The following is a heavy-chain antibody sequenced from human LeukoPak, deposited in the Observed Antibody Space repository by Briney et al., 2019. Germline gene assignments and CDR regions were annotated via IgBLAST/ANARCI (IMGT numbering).Heavy chain of an antibody. CDR3: AKGPTSARAFDI. Sequence: GGSLRLSCAASGFTFSNYAMSWVRKAPGKGLEWVSAISGGGDSTYYADSVKGRFTISRDNSKNTLYLQMNSLRAEDTAVYYCAKGPTSARAFDIWGQGTMVTVSS. V-gene: IGHV3-23*01. J-gene: IGHJ3*02. CDR2: ISGGGDST. D-gene: IGHD1-14*01. CDR1: GFTFSNYA.